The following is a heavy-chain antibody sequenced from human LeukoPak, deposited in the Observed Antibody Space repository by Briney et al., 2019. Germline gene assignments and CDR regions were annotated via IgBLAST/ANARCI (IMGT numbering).Heavy chain of an antibody. CDR1: GGSFSGCY. Sequence: PSETLSLTCAVYGGSFSGCYRSWIRLPPGKGLEWIGEINPSGSPNYNPSLKSRVTISVDTSKNQFSLKLSSVTAADTAVYYCARGFDYDSSGYPVSYNWFDPWGQGTLVTVSS. CDR3: ARGFDYDSSGYPVSYNWFDP. V-gene: IGHV4-34*01. J-gene: IGHJ5*02. CDR2: INPSGSP. D-gene: IGHD3-22*01.